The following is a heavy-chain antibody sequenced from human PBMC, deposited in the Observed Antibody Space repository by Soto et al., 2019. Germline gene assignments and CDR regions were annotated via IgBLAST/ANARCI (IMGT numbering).Heavy chain of an antibody. CDR1: GGSISSYY. Sequence: SETLSLTCTVSGGSISSYYWSWIRQPPGKGLEWIGYIYYSGSTNYNPSLKSRVTISVDTSKNQFSLKLSSVTAADTAVYYCATSLEYSSSYDYWGQGTLVTVSS. CDR3: ATSLEYSSSYDY. J-gene: IGHJ4*02. D-gene: IGHD6-6*01. CDR2: IYYSGST. V-gene: IGHV4-59*08.